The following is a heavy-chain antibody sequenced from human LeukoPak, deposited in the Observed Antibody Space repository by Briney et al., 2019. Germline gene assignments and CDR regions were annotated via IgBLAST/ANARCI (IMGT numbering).Heavy chain of an antibody. CDR1: GFTFSSYW. CDR3: ARVGGTPVLLWFGESMDY. V-gene: IGHV3-74*01. CDR2: ISSDGSST. Sequence: GGSLRLSCAASGFTFSSYWMHWVRQAPGKGLVWVSRISSDGSSTSYADSVKGRFTISRDNAKNTLYLQMNSLRAEDTAVYYCARVGGTPVLLWFGESMDYWGQGTLVTVSS. D-gene: IGHD3-10*01. J-gene: IGHJ4*02.